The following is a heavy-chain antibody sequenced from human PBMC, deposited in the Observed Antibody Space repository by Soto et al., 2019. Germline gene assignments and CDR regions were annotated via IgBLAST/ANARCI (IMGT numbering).Heavy chain of an antibody. CDR2: ISYDGSNK. J-gene: IGHJ3*02. Sequence: QVQLVESGGGVVQPGRSLRLSCAASGFTFSSYAMHWVRQAPGKGLEWVAVISYDGSNKYYADSVKGRFTISRDNSKNTLYLQMNSLRAEDTAVYYCARARPFGLEVDAFDIWGQGTMVTVSS. CDR3: ARARPFGLEVDAFDI. D-gene: IGHD3-3*01. CDR1: GFTFSSYA. V-gene: IGHV3-30-3*01.